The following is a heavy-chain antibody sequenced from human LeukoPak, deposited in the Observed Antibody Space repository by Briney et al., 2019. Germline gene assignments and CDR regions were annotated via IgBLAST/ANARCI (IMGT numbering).Heavy chain of an antibody. J-gene: IGHJ4*02. D-gene: IGHD6-19*01. V-gene: IGHV4-4*07. Sequence: SGTLSLTCTVSGGSIGNYHWSWIRQPAGKGLEWIGQIHSSGSTNYNPPLKSRVSMSIDTTEDQVSLTMRSVTAADTAFYYCARRDISSGWSFDYWGQGTLVTVSS. CDR2: IHSSGST. CDR3: ARRDISSGWSFDY. CDR1: GGSIGNYH.